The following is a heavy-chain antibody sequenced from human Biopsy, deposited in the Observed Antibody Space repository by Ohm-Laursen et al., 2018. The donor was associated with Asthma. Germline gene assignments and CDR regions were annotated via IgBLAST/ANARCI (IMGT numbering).Heavy chain of an antibody. CDR2: IYHSGPT. CDR1: GGSIISSSW. V-gene: IGHV4-4*02. CDR3: AKIYDRLVLYGMDV. D-gene: IGHD6-19*01. Sequence: TLSLTCPVSGGSIISSSWWSWVRQTPGKGLEWIGEIYHSGPTNYNPSLKSRVTISVDKSKNQFSLKLTSVTAADTAVYYCAKIYDRLVLYGMDVWGQGTTVTVSS. J-gene: IGHJ6*02.